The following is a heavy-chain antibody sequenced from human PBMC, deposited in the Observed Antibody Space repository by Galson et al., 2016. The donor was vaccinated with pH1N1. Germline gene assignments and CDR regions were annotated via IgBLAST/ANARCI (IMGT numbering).Heavy chain of an antibody. V-gene: IGHV3-23*01. CDR2: ISGSGGST. Sequence: SLRLSCAASGFTFSSYAMSWVRQAPGKGLEWVSAISGSGGSTYYADSVKGRFTISRDNSMNTLSLQMNSLRAEDTAVYYCANDIGYCSSTRCQYYYYYGMDVWGQGTTVTVSS. J-gene: IGHJ6*02. D-gene: IGHD2-2*01. CDR3: ANDIGYCSSTRCQYYYYYGMDV. CDR1: GFTFSSYA.